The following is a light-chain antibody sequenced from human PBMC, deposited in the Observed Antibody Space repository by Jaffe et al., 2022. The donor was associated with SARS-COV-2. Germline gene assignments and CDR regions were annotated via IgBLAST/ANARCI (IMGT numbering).Light chain of an antibody. CDR3: LQYNSWPRT. J-gene: IGKJ1*01. V-gene: IGKV3-15*01. Sequence: EIVMTQSPATLSVSPGERATLSCRASQTIRSSLAWYQQKPGQAPRLLIYDASTRATDIPARFSGSGSGTEFTLTIGSLQSEDFAVYYCLQYNSWPRTFGQGTKVEIK. CDR1: QTIRSS. CDR2: DAS.